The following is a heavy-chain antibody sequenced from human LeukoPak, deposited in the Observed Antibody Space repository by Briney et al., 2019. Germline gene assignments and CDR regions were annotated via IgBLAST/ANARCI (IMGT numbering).Heavy chain of an antibody. CDR2: ISAYNGNT. CDR1: GYTFTSYG. CDR3: ARDGRGDGSSLAAY. Sequence: ASVKISCKSSGYTFTSYGISWVRQAPGQGLEWMGWISAYNGNTNYAQKLQGRVTMTTDTSTSTAYMELRSLRSDDTAVYYCARDGRGDGSSLAAYWGQGTLVTVSS. J-gene: IGHJ4*02. D-gene: IGHD1-26*01. V-gene: IGHV1-18*01.